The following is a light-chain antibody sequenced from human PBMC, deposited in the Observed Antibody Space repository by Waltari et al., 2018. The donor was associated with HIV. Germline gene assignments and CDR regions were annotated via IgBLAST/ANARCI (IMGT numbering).Light chain of an antibody. J-gene: IGKJ5*01. CDR3: MQSLQTPT. V-gene: IGKV2-28*01. CDR1: QTLLHSAGNNS. CDR2: LGS. Sequence: EIVLTQSPLSLPVTPGEPASISCRSSQTLLHSAGNNSLEWYVQKPGQSPQLLIHLGSNRASGVPDRFSGSGSGTHFTLKITKVEAEDVGIFFCMQSLQTPTFGQGTRLDIK.